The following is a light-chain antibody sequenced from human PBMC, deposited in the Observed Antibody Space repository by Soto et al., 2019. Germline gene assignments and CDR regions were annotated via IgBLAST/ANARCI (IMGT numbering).Light chain of an antibody. J-gene: IGKJ4*01. V-gene: IGKV3-20*01. CDR1: QSVRSSY. CDR2: GAS. Sequence: IVLTQSPGTLSLSPGERATLSCRASQSVRSSYLAWYQQKPGQAPRLLIYGASSRATGIPDRFTGSGSGTDFTLTISRLEPEDCALYYCQQYADSPLTFGGGAKVEIK. CDR3: QQYADSPLT.